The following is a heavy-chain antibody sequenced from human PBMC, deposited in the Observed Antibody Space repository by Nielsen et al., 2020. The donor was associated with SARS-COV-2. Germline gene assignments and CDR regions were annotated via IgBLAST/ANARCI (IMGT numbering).Heavy chain of an antibody. CDR3: ARLYCSGSYYGYYFDY. V-gene: IGHV4-39*01. CDR2: IYYSGST. J-gene: IGHJ4*02. CDR1: GGSISSSSYY. D-gene: IGHD3-10*01. Sequence: SETLSLTCTVSGGSISSSSYYWGWIRQPPGKGLEWIGSIYYSGSTYYNPSLKSRVTISVDTSKNQFSLKLSSVTAADTAVYYCARLYCSGSYYGYYFDYWGQGTLVTVSS.